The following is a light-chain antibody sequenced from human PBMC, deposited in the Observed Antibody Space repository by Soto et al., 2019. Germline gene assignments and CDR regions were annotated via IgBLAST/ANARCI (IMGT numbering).Light chain of an antibody. J-gene: IGKJ1*01. CDR3: QQYNNWLWT. V-gene: IGKV3-11*01. CDR2: DAS. Sequence: EIVLTQSPATLSFSPGERATLSCRASQSVSTYLAWYQQRPGQAPRLLIYDASYRATDIPPRFSGSGSGTDFTLTISSLEPEDFAVYYCQQYNNWLWTFGQGTKVDIK. CDR1: QSVSTY.